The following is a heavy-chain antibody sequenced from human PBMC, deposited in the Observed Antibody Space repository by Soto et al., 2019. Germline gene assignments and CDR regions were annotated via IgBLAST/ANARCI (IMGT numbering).Heavy chain of an antibody. Sequence: QVQLVQSGAEVKKPGSSVKVSCKASGGTFSSYTISWVRQAPGQGLEWMGRIIPILGIANYAQKFQGRVTITADKSTSTAYMELSSLRSEDTAVYYCAQAPAAIIKGWFDPWGQGTLVTVSS. D-gene: IGHD2-2*02. J-gene: IGHJ5*02. V-gene: IGHV1-69*02. CDR3: AQAPAAIIKGWFDP. CDR1: GGTFSSYT. CDR2: IIPILGIA.